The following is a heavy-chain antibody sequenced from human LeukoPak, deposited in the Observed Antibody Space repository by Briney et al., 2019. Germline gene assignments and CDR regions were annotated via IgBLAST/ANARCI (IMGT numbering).Heavy chain of an antibody. CDR1: GYTFTSYV. Sequence: ASVKVSCKASGYTFTSYVISWVRQAPGQGLEWMGWISAYNGNTNYAQKLQGRVTMTTDTSTSTAYMELRSLRSDDTAVYYCAGAWSQSDSFNPSYYYYYYMDVWGKGTTVTVSS. V-gene: IGHV1-18*01. CDR2: ISAYNGNT. D-gene: IGHD2-15*01. CDR3: AGAWSQSDSFNPSYYYYYYMDV. J-gene: IGHJ6*03.